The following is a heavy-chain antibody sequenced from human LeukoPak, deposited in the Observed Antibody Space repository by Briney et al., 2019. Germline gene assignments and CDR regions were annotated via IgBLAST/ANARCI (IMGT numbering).Heavy chain of an antibody. J-gene: IGHJ5*02. D-gene: IGHD2-21*01. V-gene: IGHV4-34*01. Sequence: KTSETLSLTCAVSGGSFSGYYWTWIRQPPGKGLEWIGEINHSGSANYNPSLKSRVTISLDTSKNQFSLKLSSVTAADTAVYYCARVVRIRHNTWFDPWGQGTLVTVSS. CDR3: ARVVRIRHNTWFDP. CDR2: INHSGSA. CDR1: GGSFSGYY.